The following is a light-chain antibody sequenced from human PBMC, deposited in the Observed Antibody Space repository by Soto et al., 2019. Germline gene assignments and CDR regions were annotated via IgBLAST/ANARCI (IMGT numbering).Light chain of an antibody. J-gene: IGKJ4*01. CDR2: GGS. CDR1: QSVSSSY. V-gene: IGKV3-20*01. CDR3: QQYGSSLLT. Sequence: EIVLTQSPGTLSLSPGERAALSCRASQSVSSSYLAWYQQKPGQAPRLLIYGGSSRATGISDMFSGSGSGTDFTLTISRLEPEDFAVYYWQQYGSSLLTFGGGTKVEIK.